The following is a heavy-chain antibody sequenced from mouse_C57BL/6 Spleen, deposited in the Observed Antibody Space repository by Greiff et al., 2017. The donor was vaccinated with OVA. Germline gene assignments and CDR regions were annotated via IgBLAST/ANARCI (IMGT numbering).Heavy chain of an antibody. J-gene: IGHJ2*01. Sequence: QVQLQQPGAELVKPGASVKLSCKASGYTFTSYWMHWVKQRPGQGLEWIGMIHPNSGSTNYNEKFKSKATLTVDKSSSTAYMQLSSLTSEDSAVYYCARDYYGSSEYGDYWGQGTTRTVSS. D-gene: IGHD1-1*01. V-gene: IGHV1-64*01. CDR2: IHPNSGST. CDR1: GYTFTSYW. CDR3: ARDYYGSSEYGDY.